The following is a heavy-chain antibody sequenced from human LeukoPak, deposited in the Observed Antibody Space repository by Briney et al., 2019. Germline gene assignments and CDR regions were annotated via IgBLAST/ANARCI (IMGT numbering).Heavy chain of an antibody. CDR1: GGSFSGYY. V-gene: IGHV4-34*01. CDR3: ARTRLGDYIWGSYRNYPSAYYFDY. Sequence: SETLSLTCAAYGGSFSGYYWRWIRQPPGKGLEWIGEINHSGSTNYNPSLKSRVTISVDTSKNQFSLKLSSVTAADTAVYYCARTRLGDYIWGSYRNYPSAYYFDYWGQGTLVTVSS. CDR2: INHSGST. J-gene: IGHJ4*02. D-gene: IGHD3-16*02.